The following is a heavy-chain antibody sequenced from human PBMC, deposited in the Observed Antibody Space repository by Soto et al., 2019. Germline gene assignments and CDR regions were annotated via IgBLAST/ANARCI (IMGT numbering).Heavy chain of an antibody. D-gene: IGHD3-22*01. CDR2: ISGSGGST. CDR1: GFTFSSYA. Sequence: PGGSLRLSCAASGFTFSSYAMSWVRQAPGKGLEWVSAISGSGGSTYYADAVKGRFTISRDNSKNTLYLQMNSLRAEDTAVYYCVGFYDSSGEFDYWGQGTLVTVSS. CDR3: VGFYDSSGEFDY. J-gene: IGHJ4*02. V-gene: IGHV3-23*01.